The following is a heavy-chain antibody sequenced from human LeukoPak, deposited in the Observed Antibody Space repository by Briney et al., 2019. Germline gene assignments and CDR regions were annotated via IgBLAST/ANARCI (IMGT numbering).Heavy chain of an antibody. V-gene: IGHV3-30*02. D-gene: IGHD3-10*01. CDR3: AKSLRGGYFYYYMDV. CDR1: GFTFNTYA. CDR2: IRFDGSNK. J-gene: IGHJ6*03. Sequence: GGSLRLSCAASGFTFNTYAMHWVRQAPGKGLEWVTFIRFDGSNKYYADSVKGRFTISRDNSKNTLYLQMNSLRAEDTAMYYCAKSLRGGYFYYYMDVWGKGTTVTVSS.